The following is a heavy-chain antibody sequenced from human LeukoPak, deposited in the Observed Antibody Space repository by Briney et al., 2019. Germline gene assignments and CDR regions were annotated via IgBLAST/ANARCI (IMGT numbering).Heavy chain of an antibody. CDR2: ISSSSSYI. Sequence: GGSLRLSCAASGFTFSSYSMNWLRQAPGKGLEWVTSISSSSSYIYYADSVKGRFTISRDNAKNSLYLQMNSRRAEDTAVYDWARDGGLDIPPRCWSQGTLVTVSS. J-gene: IGHJ4*02. V-gene: IGHV3-21*01. D-gene: IGHD2-2*03. CDR3: ARDGGLDIPPRC. CDR1: GFTFSSYS.